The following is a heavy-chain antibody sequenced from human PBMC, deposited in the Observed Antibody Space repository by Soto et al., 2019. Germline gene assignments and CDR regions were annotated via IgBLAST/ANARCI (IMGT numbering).Heavy chain of an antibody. CDR1: GYTFTSNY. CDR2: INPSGGST. V-gene: IGHV1-46*01. J-gene: IGHJ6*02. Sequence: ASVKVSCKASGYTFTSNYMHWGRQAPGQGPEWMGIINPSGGSTSYAQKFQGRVTMTRDTSTSTVYMELSSLRSEDTAVYYCARVRIFGVVIPTINYYYYGMDVWGQGTTVTVSS. D-gene: IGHD3-3*01. CDR3: ARVRIFGVVIPTINYYYYGMDV.